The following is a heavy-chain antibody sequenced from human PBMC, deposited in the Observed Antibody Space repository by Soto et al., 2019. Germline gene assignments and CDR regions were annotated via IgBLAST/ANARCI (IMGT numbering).Heavy chain of an antibody. CDR2: NSYDGSNK. V-gene: IGHV3-30*18. J-gene: IGHJ4*02. CDR3: AKALGERSPESYDY. CDR1: GFSFSSFG. D-gene: IGHD1-1*01. Sequence: QVQLVESGGGVVQPGRSLRLSCAASGFSFSSFGMHWVRQAPGKGLEWVAFNSYDGSNKYYADSVKGRFTISRDSSEKTLYLQMNSLRPEDTAVYYCAKALGERSPESYDYWGQGTLVTVSS.